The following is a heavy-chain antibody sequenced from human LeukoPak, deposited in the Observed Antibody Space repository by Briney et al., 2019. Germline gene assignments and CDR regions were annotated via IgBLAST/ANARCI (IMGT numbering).Heavy chain of an antibody. J-gene: IGHJ6*02. CDR3: AKDLREWLRSFMAV. CDR1: GFTFRSYG. Sequence: GGSLRLSCSASGFTFRSYGMHWVRQAPGKGLEGVAVISYDGSNKYYADSVKGRFTISRDNSKNTLYLQMNSLRAEDTAVYYCAKDLREWLRSFMAVWGQGTTVTVSS. V-gene: IGHV3-30*18. CDR2: ISYDGSNK. D-gene: IGHD5-12*01.